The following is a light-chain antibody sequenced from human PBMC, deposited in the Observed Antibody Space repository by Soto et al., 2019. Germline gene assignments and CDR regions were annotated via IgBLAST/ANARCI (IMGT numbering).Light chain of an antibody. V-gene: IGKV1-5*01. CDR2: DVS. CDR1: QTINNW. J-gene: IGKJ4*01. CDR3: QQYNYY. Sequence: STLSASVGDRVTITCRASQTINNWLAWYQQKPGKAPKLLIYDVSSLKSGVPSRFSGSGSGTELTLTNSSLQPDDFATYYCQQYNYYFGGGTKVDIK.